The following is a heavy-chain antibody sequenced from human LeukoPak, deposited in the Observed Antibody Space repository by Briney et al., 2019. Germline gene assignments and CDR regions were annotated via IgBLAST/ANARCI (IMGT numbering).Heavy chain of an antibody. Sequence: SGRSLRLSCAASGFTFSNYNMNWVRQAPGKGLEWVSSISSSGSYIYYADSVKGRFTISRDNAKNSLYLQMNSLRAEDTAVYYCARGPDYDILADYFDYWGQGTLVTVSS. V-gene: IGHV3-21*01. D-gene: IGHD3-9*01. CDR1: GFTFSNYN. J-gene: IGHJ4*02. CDR2: ISSSGSYI. CDR3: ARGPDYDILADYFDY.